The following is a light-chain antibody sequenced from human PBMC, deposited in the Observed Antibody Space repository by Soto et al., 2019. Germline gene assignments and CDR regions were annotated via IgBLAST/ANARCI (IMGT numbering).Light chain of an antibody. CDR1: SSDVGGYNY. V-gene: IGLV2-14*01. Sequence: QSALTQPASVSGSPGQSITISCTGTSSDVGGYNYVSWYQQHPGKAPKLMIYDVSNRPSGVSNRFSGSKSGNTASLNISGLQAEDVADYYCSSYTSSSTPVFGGGTKLTVL. CDR3: SSYTSSSTPV. CDR2: DVS. J-gene: IGLJ2*01.